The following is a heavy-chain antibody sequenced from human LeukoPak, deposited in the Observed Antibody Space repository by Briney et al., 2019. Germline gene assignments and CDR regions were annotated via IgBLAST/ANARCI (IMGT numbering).Heavy chain of an antibody. CDR1: GGSISSYY. J-gene: IGHJ4*02. CDR3: AGSYYYDSSGYTDYFDY. V-gene: IGHV4-59*01. Sequence: SETLSLTCTVSGGSISSYYWSWLRQPPGKGLEWIGYIYYSGSTNYNPSLKSRVTISVDMSKNQFSLKLSSVTAADTAVYYCAGSYYYDSSGYTDYFDYWGQGTLVTVSS. D-gene: IGHD3-22*01. CDR2: IYYSGST.